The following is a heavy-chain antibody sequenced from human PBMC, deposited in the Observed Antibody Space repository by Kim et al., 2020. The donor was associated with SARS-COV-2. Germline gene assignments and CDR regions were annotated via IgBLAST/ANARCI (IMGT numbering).Heavy chain of an antibody. V-gene: IGHV3-21*01. CDR1: GFTFSSYS. D-gene: IGHD6-19*01. CDR3: ARGRVGRYSSGWLEKSNKMRTPTIFDY. Sequence: GGSLRLSCAASGFTFSSYSMNWVRQAPGKGLEWVSSISSSSSYIYYADSVKGRFTISRDNAKNSLYLQMNSLRAEDTAVYYCARGRVGRYSSGWLEKSNKMRTPTIFDYWGQGTLVTVSS. CDR2: ISSSSSYI. J-gene: IGHJ4*02.